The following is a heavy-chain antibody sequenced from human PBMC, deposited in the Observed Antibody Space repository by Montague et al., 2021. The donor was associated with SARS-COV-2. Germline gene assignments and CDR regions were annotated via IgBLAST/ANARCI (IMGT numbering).Heavy chain of an antibody. CDR3: ARVRGDQYQLLFSTYFYYHMDV. CDR1: GGTVSSGSYY. J-gene: IGHJ6*03. Sequence: SETLFLTCTVSGGTVSSGSYYWSWIRQPPGKGLEWIGYIYYSGSTNYNPSLKSRVTISIDTSKNQFSLKLSSVTAADTAVYYCARVRGDQYQLLFSTYFYYHMDVWGKGTTVTVSS. D-gene: IGHD2-2*01. CDR2: IYYSGST. V-gene: IGHV4-61*01.